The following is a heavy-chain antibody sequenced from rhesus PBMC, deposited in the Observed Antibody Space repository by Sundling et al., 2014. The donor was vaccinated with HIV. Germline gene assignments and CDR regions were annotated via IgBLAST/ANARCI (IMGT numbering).Heavy chain of an antibody. CDR1: GFTFSSYG. D-gene: IGHD6-13*01. CDR2: ISNNGGRT. V-gene: IGHV3-103*01. CDR3: AKDIEDSSWSFDY. J-gene: IGHJ4*01. Sequence: EVQLVESGGGLVQPGGSLRLSCAASGFTFSSYGMYWVRQAPGKGLEWISGISNNGGRTYYADSVKGRFTISRDNSKNTLSLQLNSLRAEDTAVYYCAKDIEDSSWSFDYWGQGVLVTVSS.